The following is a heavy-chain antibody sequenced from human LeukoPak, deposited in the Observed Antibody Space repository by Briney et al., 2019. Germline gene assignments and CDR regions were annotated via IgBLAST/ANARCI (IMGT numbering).Heavy chain of an antibody. Sequence: PSQTLSLTCTVSGGSISSGSYYWSWIRQPAGKGLEWIGRIYTSGSTNYNPSLKSRVTISVDTSKNQFSLKLSSVTAADTAVYYYARGEYSGSKRAFDIWDQGTMVTVSS. D-gene: IGHD1-26*01. J-gene: IGHJ3*02. CDR1: GGSISSGSYY. V-gene: IGHV4-61*02. CDR3: ARGEYSGSKRAFDI. CDR2: IYTSGST.